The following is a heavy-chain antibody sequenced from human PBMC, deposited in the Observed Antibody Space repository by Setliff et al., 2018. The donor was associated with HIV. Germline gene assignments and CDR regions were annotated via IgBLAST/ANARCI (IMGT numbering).Heavy chain of an antibody. CDR3: ARGGYHGFGSYGDY. Sequence: ASVKVSCKASGHTFTNYYVHWVRQAPGQGLEWMGILNPSGDSTAYAQKFQGRVTMTRDTSTSTVYMELSSLRSDDTAVYYCARGGYHGFGSYGDYWGQGTLVTVSS. D-gene: IGHD3-10*01. CDR2: LNPSGDST. CDR1: GHTFTNYY. J-gene: IGHJ4*02. V-gene: IGHV1-46*01.